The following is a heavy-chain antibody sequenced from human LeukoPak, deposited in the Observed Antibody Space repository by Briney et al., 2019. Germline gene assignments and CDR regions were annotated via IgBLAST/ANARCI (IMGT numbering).Heavy chain of an antibody. V-gene: IGHV4-59*11. J-gene: IGHJ4*02. D-gene: IGHD5-18*01. CDR2: IYYSGST. Sequence: SETLSLTCTVSGGSISSHYWSWIRQPPGKGLEWIGYIYYSGSTNYNPSLKSRVTISVDTSKNQFSLKLSSVTAADTAVYYCARGYGPFDYWGQGTLVTVSS. CDR1: GGSISSHY. CDR3: ARGYGPFDY.